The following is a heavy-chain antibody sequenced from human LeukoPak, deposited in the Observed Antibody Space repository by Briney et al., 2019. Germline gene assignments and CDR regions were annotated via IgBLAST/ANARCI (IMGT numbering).Heavy chain of an antibody. CDR1: GGTFSSYA. CDR2: IFPILGIA. D-gene: IGHD2-21*02. V-gene: IGHV1-69*04. CDR3: ARDRAYCGGDCYSNWFDP. Sequence: SVKVSCKASGGTFSSYAISWVRQAPGQGLEWMGRIFPILGIANYAQKFQGRVTITADKSTSTAYMELSSLRSEDTAVYYCARDRAYCGGDCYSNWFDPWGQGTLVTVSS. J-gene: IGHJ5*02.